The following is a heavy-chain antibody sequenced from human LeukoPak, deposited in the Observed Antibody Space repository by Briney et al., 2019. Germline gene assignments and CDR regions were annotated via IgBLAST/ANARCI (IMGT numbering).Heavy chain of an antibody. CDR2: IYQSGTT. Sequence: SETLSLTCSVSGYSISSGYYWGWIRQPPGKGLEWIGSIYQSGTTSYNPSLKSRVTISVDKSKNQFSLKLSSVTAADTAVYYCASRDSGYGINAFDIWGQGTMVTVSS. CDR1: GYSISSGYY. D-gene: IGHD5-12*01. CDR3: ASRDSGYGINAFDI. J-gene: IGHJ3*02. V-gene: IGHV4-38-2*02.